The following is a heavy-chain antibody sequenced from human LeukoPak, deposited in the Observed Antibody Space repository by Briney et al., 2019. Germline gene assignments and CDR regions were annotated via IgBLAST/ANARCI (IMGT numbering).Heavy chain of an antibody. CDR3: ARAPSAYYGSGSYGGFDY. Sequence: SETLSLTCTVSGGSISSYYWSWIRQPPGKGLEWIGYIYYSGSTNYNPSLKSRVTISVDTSKNQLSLKLSSVTAADTAVYYCARAPSAYYGSGSYGGFDYWGQGTLVTVSS. J-gene: IGHJ4*02. D-gene: IGHD3-10*01. CDR1: GGSISSYY. CDR2: IYYSGST. V-gene: IGHV4-59*01.